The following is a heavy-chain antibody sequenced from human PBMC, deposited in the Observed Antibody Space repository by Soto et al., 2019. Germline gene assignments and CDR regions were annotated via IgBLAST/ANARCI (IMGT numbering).Heavy chain of an antibody. CDR3: VKDAGGSEEMFGY. D-gene: IGHD3-3*01. CDR1: GFTFSDNG. V-gene: IGHV3-23*01. Sequence: EVELLESGGGLYQPGGSLRLSCAASGFTFSDNGMGWVRQAPGKGLDWFSTISADGANKHYADSVKGRFSISRDNSKNMVYLQMNSLRADDTAMYFCVKDAGGSEEMFGYWGEGTQVTVSS. CDR2: ISADGANK. J-gene: IGHJ4*02.